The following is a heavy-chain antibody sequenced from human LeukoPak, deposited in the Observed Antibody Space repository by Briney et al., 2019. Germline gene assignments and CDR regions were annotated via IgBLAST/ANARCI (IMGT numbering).Heavy chain of an antibody. CDR3: ARCTTGKTFGSLREIKKSREIDY. V-gene: IGHV3-21*01. CDR2: ISSSSSYI. Sequence: GGSLRLSCAASGFTFSSYSMNWVRQAPGKGLEWVSSISSSSSYINYADSVRGRFTISRDNAKNSLFLQMDSLRGEDTAVYYCARCTTGKTFGSLREIKKSREIDYWGQGTLVTVSS. D-gene: IGHD1-1*01. J-gene: IGHJ4*02. CDR1: GFTFSSYS.